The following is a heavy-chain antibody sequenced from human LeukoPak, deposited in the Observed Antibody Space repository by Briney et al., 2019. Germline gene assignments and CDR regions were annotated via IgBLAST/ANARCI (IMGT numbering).Heavy chain of an antibody. CDR3: VKPMGPRYGDYHKSRFDP. J-gene: IGHJ5*02. CDR2: ISSST. CDR1: GFTLSSYT. V-gene: IGHV3-23*05. Sequence: ASLRLSCAASGFTLSSYTISWGRQLPTKGLEWVSAISSSTYYADFVEGRFTISRDNSKNTLYLQMNRLRAEDTAMYYCVKPMGPRYGDYHKSRFDPWGQGPLVSVS. D-gene: IGHD4-17*01.